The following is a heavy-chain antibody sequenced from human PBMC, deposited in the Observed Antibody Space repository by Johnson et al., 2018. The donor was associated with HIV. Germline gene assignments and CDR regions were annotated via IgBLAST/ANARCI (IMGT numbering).Heavy chain of an antibody. Sequence: VQLVESGGGVVQPGRSVRLSCAASGFSFSDYGMHWVRQAPGKGLEWVAVISYDGSNKYYADSVKGRFTISRDNSKNTLYLQMNSLRAEDTAVYYCARSRAAYYYDSSGYYSAFDIWGQGTMVTVSS. CDR1: GFSFSDYG. D-gene: IGHD3-22*01. J-gene: IGHJ3*02. V-gene: IGHV3-30-3*01. CDR2: ISYDGSNK. CDR3: ARSRAAYYYDSSGYYSAFDI.